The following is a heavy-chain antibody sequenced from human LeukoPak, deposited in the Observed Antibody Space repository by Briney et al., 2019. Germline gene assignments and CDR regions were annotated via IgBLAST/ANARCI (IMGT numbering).Heavy chain of an antibody. CDR3: AKDPLPQQLVPDY. J-gene: IGHJ4*02. V-gene: IGHV3-21*04. Sequence: RTGGSLRLSCAASGFTFSSYSMNWVRQAPGKGLEWVSSISSSSSYIYYADSVKGRFTISRDNSKNTLYLQMNSLRAEDTAVYYCAKDPLPQQLVPDYWGQGTLVTVSS. D-gene: IGHD6-13*01. CDR2: ISSSSSYI. CDR1: GFTFSSYS.